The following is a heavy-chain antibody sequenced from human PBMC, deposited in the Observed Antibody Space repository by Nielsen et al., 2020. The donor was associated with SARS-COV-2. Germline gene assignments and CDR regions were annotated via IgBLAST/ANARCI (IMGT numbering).Heavy chain of an antibody. CDR1: GFTFSSYW. J-gene: IGHJ6*02. CDR2: IKQDGSEK. D-gene: IGHD4-17*01. CDR3: ARGLLVATVTTYYYYYGMDV. Sequence: GESLKISCAASGFTFSSYWMSWVRQAPGKGLEWVANIKQDGSEKYYVDSVKGRFTISRDNAKNSLYLQMNSLRAEDTAVYYCARGLLVATVTTYYYYYGMDVWGQGTTVTVSS. V-gene: IGHV3-7*01.